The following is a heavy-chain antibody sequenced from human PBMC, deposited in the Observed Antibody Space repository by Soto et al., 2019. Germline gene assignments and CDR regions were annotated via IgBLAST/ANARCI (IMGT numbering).Heavy chain of an antibody. CDR1: GFTFSGYG. D-gene: IGHD2-15*01. Sequence: QVQLVESGGGVVQPGRSLRLSCAASGFTFSGYGLHWVHQAPGKGLEWVAVVSYDGSNKFYADSVKGRFTISRDNSKNTLYLQMNSLRAEDTAVYYCATDIVVIVPATRRDYWGQGTLVTVSS. CDR3: ATDIVVIVPATRRDY. CDR2: VSYDGSNK. J-gene: IGHJ4*02. V-gene: IGHV3-30*03.